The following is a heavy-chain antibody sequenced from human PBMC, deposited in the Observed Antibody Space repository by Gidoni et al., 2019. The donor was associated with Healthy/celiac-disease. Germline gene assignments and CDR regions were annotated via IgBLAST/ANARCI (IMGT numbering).Heavy chain of an antibody. CDR1: GFTFSSYS. J-gene: IGHJ2*01. V-gene: IGHV3-21*01. Sequence: EVQLVASGGGLVKPGGSLRLSCAASGFTFSSYSMNWVRQAPGKGLDWVSSISSISSYIYYADSVKGRFTISRDNAKNSLYLQMNSLRAEDTAVYYCARLMVRGAIPGRHWYFDLWGRGTLVTVSS. CDR2: ISSISSYI. CDR3: ARLMVRGAIPGRHWYFDL. D-gene: IGHD3-10*01.